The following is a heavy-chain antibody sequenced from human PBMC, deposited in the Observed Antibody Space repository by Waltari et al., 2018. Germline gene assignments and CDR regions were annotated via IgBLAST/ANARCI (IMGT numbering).Heavy chain of an antibody. D-gene: IGHD1-26*01. V-gene: IGHV1-24*01. CDR2: FEPKDGET. Sequence: QVQLVQSGAEVKKPGASVKVSCKVSGYTLTDLSMHWVRQAPGKGLAWRGGFEPKDGETIYAQKFQGRVTMTEDTSTDTAYMELSSLRSEDTAVYYCATGVVGATRSSVYMDGGGKGTTVTVSS. CDR3: ATGVVGATRSSVYMDG. J-gene: IGHJ6*03. CDR1: GYTLTDLS.